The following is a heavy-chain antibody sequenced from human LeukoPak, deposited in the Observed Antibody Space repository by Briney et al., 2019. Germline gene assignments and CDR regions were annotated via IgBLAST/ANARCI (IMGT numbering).Heavy chain of an antibody. Sequence: GGSLRLSCAASAFTFSSYAMSWVRQAPGKGLEWVSVISGSGGSTYYADSVKGRFTISRDNSQNTLCLQMNNLRAEDTAVYYCAKDQANYGGNSFDYWGQGTLVTVSS. J-gene: IGHJ4*02. CDR1: AFTFSSYA. D-gene: IGHD4-23*01. CDR2: ISGSGGST. V-gene: IGHV3-23*01. CDR3: AKDQANYGGNSFDY.